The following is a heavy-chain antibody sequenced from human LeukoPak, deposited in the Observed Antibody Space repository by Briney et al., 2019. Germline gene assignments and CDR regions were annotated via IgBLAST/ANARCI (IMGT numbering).Heavy chain of an antibody. CDR1: GFTFSDYY. CDR2: ISSSSSYT. D-gene: IGHD2-2*01. V-gene: IGHV3-11*06. J-gene: IGHJ5*02. Sequence: PGGSLRLSCAASGFTFSDYYMSWIRQAPGKGLEWVSYISSSSSYTNYADSVKGRFTISRDNAKNSLYLQMNSLRAEDTAVYYCARAGYCSSTTCPLYNWFDPWGQGTLVTVSS. CDR3: ARAGYCSSTTCPLYNWFDP.